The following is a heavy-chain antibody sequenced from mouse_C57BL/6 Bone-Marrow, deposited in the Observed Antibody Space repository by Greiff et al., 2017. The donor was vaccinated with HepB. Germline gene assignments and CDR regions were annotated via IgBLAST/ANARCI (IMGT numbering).Heavy chain of an antibody. Sequence: EVQGVESGGGLVQPGGSLKLSCAASGFTFSDYYMYWVRQTPEKRLEWVAYISNGGGSTYYPDTVKGRFTISIDNAKNTLYLQMSRLKSEDTAMYYCARPPWFAYWGQGTLVTVSA. CDR1: GFTFSDYY. J-gene: IGHJ3*01. V-gene: IGHV5-12*01. CDR2: ISNGGGST. CDR3: ARPPWFAY.